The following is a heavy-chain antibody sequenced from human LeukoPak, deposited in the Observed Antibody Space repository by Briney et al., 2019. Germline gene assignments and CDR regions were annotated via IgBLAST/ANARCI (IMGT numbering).Heavy chain of an antibody. Sequence: GESLKISCKGSGYSFTIYWIGWVRQMPGKGLEWMGIIYPGDSDTRYSPSFQGQVTISVDKSISTAYLQWSSLKASDTAMYYCAGGLFGVVRTIDYWGQGTLVTVSS. V-gene: IGHV5-51*01. CDR1: GYSFTIYW. J-gene: IGHJ4*02. CDR3: AGGLFGVVRTIDY. D-gene: IGHD3-3*01. CDR2: IYPGDSDT.